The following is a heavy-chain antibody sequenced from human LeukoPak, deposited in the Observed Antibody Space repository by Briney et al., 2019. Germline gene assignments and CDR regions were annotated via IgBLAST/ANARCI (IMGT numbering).Heavy chain of an antibody. V-gene: IGHV4-39*01. D-gene: IGHD1-14*01. CDR1: GGSMRSTTHY. CDR2: IYYGGST. Sequence: SETLSLTCSVSGGSMRSTTHYWGWVRQSPGKGLEWIGSIYYGGSTYYNPSLKSRVALSVDTSKNQFSLKLSSVTAADTAVFYCARHGTISSESYFDYWGQGALVTVSS. CDR3: ARHGTISSESYFDY. J-gene: IGHJ4*02.